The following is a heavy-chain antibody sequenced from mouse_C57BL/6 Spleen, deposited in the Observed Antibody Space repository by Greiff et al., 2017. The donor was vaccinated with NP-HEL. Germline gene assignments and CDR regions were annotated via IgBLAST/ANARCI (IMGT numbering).Heavy chain of an antibody. J-gene: IGHJ1*03. CDR1: GFTFSSYA. CDR2: ISDGGSYT. D-gene: IGHD2-3*01. CDR3: ARDKRLLRGWYFDV. Sequence: EVHLVESGGGLVKPGGSLKLSCAASGFTFSSYAMSWVRQTPEKRLEWVATISDGGSYTYYPDNVKGRFTISRDNAKNNLYLQMSHLKSEDTAMYYCARDKRLLRGWYFDVWGTGTTVTVSS. V-gene: IGHV5-4*01.